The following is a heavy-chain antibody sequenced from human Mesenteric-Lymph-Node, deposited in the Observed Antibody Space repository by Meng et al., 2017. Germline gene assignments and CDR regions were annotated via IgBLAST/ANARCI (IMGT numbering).Heavy chain of an antibody. CDR3: ARVGQWLPIDY. CDR2: IYHSGST. Sequence: QVYLQEAVPALVKLTGTLSRTCAVVGCSISSSNWWSWVRQPPGKGLECIGEIYHSGSTTYNPHLKSRDTISVDKSKNHFSLNLSSVTAADTAVYYCARVGQWLPIDYWGQGTLVTVSS. V-gene: IGHV4-4*02. CDR1: GCSISSSNW. D-gene: IGHD6-19*01. J-gene: IGHJ4*02.